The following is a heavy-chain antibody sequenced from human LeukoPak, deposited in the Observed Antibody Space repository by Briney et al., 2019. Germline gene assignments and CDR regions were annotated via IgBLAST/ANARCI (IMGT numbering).Heavy chain of an antibody. V-gene: IGHV4-59*01. CDR1: GGSISSYY. D-gene: IGHD4-17*01. CDR3: ARDYPTVTGLGDAFDI. J-gene: IGHJ3*02. CDR2: IYYSGST. Sequence: PSETLSLSCTVSGGSISSYYWSWIRQPPGKGLEWIGYIYYSGSTNYNPSLKSRVTISVDTSKNQFSLKLSSVTAADTAVYYCARDYPTVTGLGDAFDIWGQGTMVTVSS.